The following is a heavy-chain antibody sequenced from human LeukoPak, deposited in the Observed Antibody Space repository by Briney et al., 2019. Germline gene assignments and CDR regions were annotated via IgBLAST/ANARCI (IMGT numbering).Heavy chain of an antibody. V-gene: IGHV3-11*06. CDR3: ATDTGYSYGSSDY. Sequence: GGSLRLSCAASGFSFSDSYMSWIRQAPGRGLEGGSYITSSSDYTNYADSVRGRLTISRDNAKNSLYLQMNSLRAEDTAVYYCATDTGYSYGSSDYWGQGTLVTVSS. J-gene: IGHJ4*02. CDR2: ITSSSDYT. CDR1: GFSFSDSY. D-gene: IGHD5-18*01.